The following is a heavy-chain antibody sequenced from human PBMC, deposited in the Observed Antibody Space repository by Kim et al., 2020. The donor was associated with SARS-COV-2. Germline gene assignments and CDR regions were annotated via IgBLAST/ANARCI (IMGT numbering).Heavy chain of an antibody. Sequence: GGSLRLSCAASGFTFSSYDMHWVRQATGKGLEWVSAIGTAGDTYYPGSVKGRFTISRENAKNSLYLQMNSLRAGDTAVYYCARADDFWSGYSLDYWGQGTLVTVSS. CDR3: ARADDFWSGYSLDY. V-gene: IGHV3-13*01. D-gene: IGHD3-3*01. J-gene: IGHJ4*02. CDR1: GFTFSSYD. CDR2: IGTAGDT.